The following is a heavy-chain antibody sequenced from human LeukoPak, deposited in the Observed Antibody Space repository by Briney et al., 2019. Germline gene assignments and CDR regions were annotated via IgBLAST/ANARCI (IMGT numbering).Heavy chain of an antibody. CDR2: ISSNGGST. D-gene: IGHD3-3*01. CDR1: GFTFSSYA. CDR3: VPPTIFGLIDY. Sequence: HPGGSLRLSCSASGFTFSSYAMHWVRQAPGKGLEYVSAISSNGGSTYYADSVKGRFTISRDNSKNTLNLQMSSLRAEDTAVYYCVPPTIFGLIDYWGQGTLVTVSS. V-gene: IGHV3-64D*06. J-gene: IGHJ4*02.